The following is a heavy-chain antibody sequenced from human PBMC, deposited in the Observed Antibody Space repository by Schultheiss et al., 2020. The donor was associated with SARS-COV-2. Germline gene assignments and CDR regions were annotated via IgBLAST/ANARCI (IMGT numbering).Heavy chain of an antibody. D-gene: IGHD4-17*01. CDR1: GFTFSSSW. V-gene: IGHV3-43*01. Sequence: GESLKISCAASGFTFSSSWMHWVRQAPGKGLEWVSLISWDGGSIGYADSVKGRFTISRDNAKNSLYLQMNSLRAEDTALYYCAKDKAAYDYGDYGLHYYGMDVWGQGTTVTVSS. J-gene: IGHJ6*02. CDR2: ISWDGGSI. CDR3: AKDKAAYDYGDYGLHYYGMDV.